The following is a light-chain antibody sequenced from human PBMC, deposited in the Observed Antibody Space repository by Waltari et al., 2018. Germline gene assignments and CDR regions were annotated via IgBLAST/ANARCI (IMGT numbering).Light chain of an antibody. V-gene: IGLV7-43*01. CDR2: SSM. CDR1: SGAVSSDFY. CDR3: LLYYGGTWV. J-gene: IGLJ2*01. Sequence: VVTQEPSVTVSPGGTVTLTCASSSGAVSSDFYPNWFQQKPGQAPRPLIYSSMYKHSWTPARFSGSLIGGKAALTLSGVQPEDEADYYCLLYYGGTWVFGGGTKLTVL.